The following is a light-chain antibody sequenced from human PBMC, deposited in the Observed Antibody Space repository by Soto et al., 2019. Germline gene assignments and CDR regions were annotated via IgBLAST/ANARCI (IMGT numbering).Light chain of an antibody. CDR1: SSDVGGYNY. Sequence: QSALTQPASVCGSPGQSITISCTGTSSDVGGYNYVSWYQHHAGKAPRLMIYASSNRPSGVSHRFSGSRSGNTASLTISGLQAEDEADYYCSSYTSGTTLYVFGTGTKLTVL. CDR2: ASS. J-gene: IGLJ1*01. CDR3: SSYTSGTTLYV. V-gene: IGLV2-14*01.